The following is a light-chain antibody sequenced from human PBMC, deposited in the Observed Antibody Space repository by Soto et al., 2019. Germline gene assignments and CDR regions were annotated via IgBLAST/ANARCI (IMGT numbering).Light chain of an antibody. CDR1: HSVSCT. V-gene: IGKV3-15*01. CDR2: GAA. CDR3: QQYKNWPSWS. Sequence: IVMTPSPATLSVSPGERATLSCMASHSVSCTVAWYQQKPGQAPRLLIYGAATRATVIPARFSSSGSGTEFTLNISSLQSEDFYGYECQQYKNWPSWSFGRGTKVEIK. J-gene: IGKJ1*01.